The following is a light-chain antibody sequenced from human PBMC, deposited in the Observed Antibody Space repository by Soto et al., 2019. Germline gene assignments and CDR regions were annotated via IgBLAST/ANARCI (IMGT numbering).Light chain of an antibody. CDR3: SSFSSTSTIV. Sequence: QSVLTQPASVSGSPGQSITISCIGSSSDVGGYNYVSWYQHHPGRVPKPMIFEVSDWPSGVSSRFSGSKSGNTAYLTISGLQAEDEADYYCSSFSSTSTIVFGGGTKLTVL. CDR1: SSDVGGYNY. V-gene: IGLV2-14*01. J-gene: IGLJ2*01. CDR2: EVS.